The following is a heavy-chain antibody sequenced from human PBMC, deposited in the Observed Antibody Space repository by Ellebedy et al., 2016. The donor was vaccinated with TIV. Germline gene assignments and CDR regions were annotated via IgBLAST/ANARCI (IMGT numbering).Heavy chain of an antibody. V-gene: IGHV4-4*07. Sequence: MPSETLSLTCTVSGGSLSADYWHWIRQPAGKRLEWIGRIYATGSTNYNPSLKSRVTMSVDRSKNQLSLRLISVTAADTAVYYCARVVPFGEFKSWFDPWGQGTPVTVSS. J-gene: IGHJ5*02. CDR1: GGSLSADY. CDR2: IYATGST. D-gene: IGHD3-10*01. CDR3: ARVVPFGEFKSWFDP.